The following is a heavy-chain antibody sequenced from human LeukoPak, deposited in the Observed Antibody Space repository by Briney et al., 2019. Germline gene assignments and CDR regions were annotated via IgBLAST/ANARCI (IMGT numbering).Heavy chain of an antibody. CDR2: IYYSGST. CDR3: ARAADYDFWSGYSYYFDY. CDR1: GGSISSSSYY. D-gene: IGHD3-3*01. Sequence: SETLSLTCTVSGGSISSSSYYWGWIRQPPGKGLEWIESIYYSGSTYDNPSIKSRVTISVYKSKNKFSLKLSSVTAADTAVYYCARAADYDFWSGYSYYFDYWGQGTLVTVSS. J-gene: IGHJ4*02. V-gene: IGHV4-39*01.